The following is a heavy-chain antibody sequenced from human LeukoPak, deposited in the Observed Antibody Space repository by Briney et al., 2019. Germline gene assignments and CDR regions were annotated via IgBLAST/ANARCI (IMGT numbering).Heavy chain of an antibody. CDR3: VRHDGRGGATMGAFDS. J-gene: IGHJ5*01. D-gene: IGHD4/OR15-4a*01. Sequence: SETLSLTCTVSGGSISSYYWSWIRQPPGKGLEWIGYIYYSGSTNYNPSLKSRVTISVDTSKNQFSLKLSSVTAADTAVYYCVRHDGRGGATMGAFDSWGQGSLVTVSS. CDR1: GGSISSYY. V-gene: IGHV4-59*01. CDR2: IYYSGST.